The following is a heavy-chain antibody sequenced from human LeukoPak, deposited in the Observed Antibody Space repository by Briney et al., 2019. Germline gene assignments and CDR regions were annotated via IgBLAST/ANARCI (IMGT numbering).Heavy chain of an antibody. D-gene: IGHD3-10*01. Sequence: GGSLRLSCAASGFPFSDYAMRWVRQAPGKGLEWLSEISGGGGGAYYEDSVKGRFTISRDNSKNTLYLQMNSLRAEDTALYYSTTSWPNVREGDQWGQGTLVTVSS. CDR2: ISGGGGGA. CDR3: TTSWPNVREGDQ. CDR1: GFPFSDYA. V-gene: IGHV3-23*01. J-gene: IGHJ4*02.